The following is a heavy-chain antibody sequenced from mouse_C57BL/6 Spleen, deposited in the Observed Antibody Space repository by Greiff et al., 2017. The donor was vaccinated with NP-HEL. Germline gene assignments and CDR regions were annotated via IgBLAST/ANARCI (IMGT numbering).Heavy chain of an antibody. Sequence: EVKLVESGGGLVKPGGSLKLSCAASGFTFSDYGMHWVRQAPEKGLEWVAYISSGSSTIYYADTVKGRFTISRDNAKNTLFLQMTRLRSEDTAMYYCARVSYGAIDYWGQGTSVTVSS. D-gene: IGHD1-1*01. J-gene: IGHJ4*01. CDR2: ISSGSSTI. CDR1: GFTFSDYG. CDR3: ARVSYGAIDY. V-gene: IGHV5-17*01.